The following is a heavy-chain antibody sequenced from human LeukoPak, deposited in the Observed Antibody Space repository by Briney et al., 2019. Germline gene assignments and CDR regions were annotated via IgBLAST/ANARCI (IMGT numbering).Heavy chain of an antibody. D-gene: IGHD2-2*01. CDR2: IFYSGST. J-gene: IGHJ5*02. CDR3: ARLNHCSTTSCYWVDP. CDR1: GGSISSGDYY. Sequence: PSETLPLTCNVSGGSISSGDYYWSWIRQPPGKGLEWIGYIFYSGSTYHHPSLKSRVTISVDTSKSQFSLKLRSVTAADTAVYYCARLNHCSTTSCYWVDPWGQGTLVTVSS. V-gene: IGHV4-30-4*08.